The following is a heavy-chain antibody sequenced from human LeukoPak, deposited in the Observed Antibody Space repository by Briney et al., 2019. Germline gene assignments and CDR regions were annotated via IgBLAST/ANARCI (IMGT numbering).Heavy chain of an antibody. D-gene: IGHD3-22*01. V-gene: IGHV4-4*07. J-gene: IGHJ4*02. CDR1: GDSISSYY. CDR2: IYISGST. CDR3: ARDQGSGWYYFDY. Sequence: PSETLSLTCTVSGDSISSYYWSWIRQPAGKGLEWIGRIYISGSTKYNPSLKSRVTMSVDTSKNHFSLKLRSVTAADTAVYYCARDQGSGWYYFDYWGQGPLVTVSS.